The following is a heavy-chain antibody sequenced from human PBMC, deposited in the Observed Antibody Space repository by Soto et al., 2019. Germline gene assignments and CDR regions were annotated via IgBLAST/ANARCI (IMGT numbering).Heavy chain of an antibody. CDR2: IYYGGST. D-gene: IGHD7-27*01. CDR1: GDSISTYY. CDR3: ARPGRDWGSLDY. V-gene: IGHV4-59*08. Sequence: QVQLQESGPGLVKPSETLSLTCTVSGDSISTYYWTWIRQSPGKGLEWIAFIYYGGSTNYNPSLKSLFTISVDTSKNQFSLKLNSVTAADTAVYYCARPGRDWGSLDYWGQGTLVTVSS. J-gene: IGHJ4*02.